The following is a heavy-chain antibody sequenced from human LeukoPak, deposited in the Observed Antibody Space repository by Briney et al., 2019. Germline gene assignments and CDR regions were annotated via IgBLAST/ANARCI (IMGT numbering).Heavy chain of an antibody. V-gene: IGHV4-34*01. D-gene: IGHD5-18*01. Sequence: SETLSLTCAVYCGSFSGYYWSWIRQPPGKGLEWIGEINHSGSTNYNPSLKSRVTISVDTSKNQFSLKLSSVTAADTAVYYFASRGYSYGPFDYWGQGTLVTVSS. CDR1: CGSFSGYY. J-gene: IGHJ4*02. CDR2: INHSGST. CDR3: ASRGYSYGPFDY.